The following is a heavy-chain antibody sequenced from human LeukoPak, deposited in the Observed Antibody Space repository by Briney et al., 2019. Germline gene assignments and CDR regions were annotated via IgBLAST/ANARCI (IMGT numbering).Heavy chain of an antibody. CDR2: IIPILGIA. D-gene: IGHD3-22*01. CDR1: GGTFSSYA. Sequence: ASAKVSCKASGGTFSSYAISWVRQAPGQGLEWMGRIIPILGIANYAQKFQGRVTITADKSTSTAYMELSSLRSEDTAVYYCAREAYYYYDSSGYTSGAFDIWGQGTMVTVSS. CDR3: AREAYYYYDSSGYTSGAFDI. V-gene: IGHV1-69*04. J-gene: IGHJ3*02.